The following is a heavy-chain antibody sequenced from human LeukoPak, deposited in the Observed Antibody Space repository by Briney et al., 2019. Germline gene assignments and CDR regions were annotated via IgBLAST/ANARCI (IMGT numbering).Heavy chain of an antibody. J-gene: IGHJ4*02. CDR1: GFTFSSYA. D-gene: IGHD2-2*01. CDR2: ISGSGGST. CDR3: AKGLIVVVPAAIFDPLDY. Sequence: GGSLRLSCAASGFTFSSYAMSWVRQAPGKGLEWVSAISGSGGSTYYADSMKGRFTISRDNSKNTLYLQMNSLRAEDTAVYYCAKGLIVVVPAAIFDPLDYWGQGTLVTVSS. V-gene: IGHV3-23*01.